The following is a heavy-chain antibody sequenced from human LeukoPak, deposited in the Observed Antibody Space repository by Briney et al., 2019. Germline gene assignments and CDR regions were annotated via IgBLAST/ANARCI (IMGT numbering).Heavy chain of an antibody. J-gene: IGHJ4*02. CDR1: GFIFNTQN. CDR2: ISRSSDAI. D-gene: IGHD4-17*01. V-gene: IGHV3-48*01. CDR3: ARDYSYGDSIDY. Sequence: TGGSLRLSCTASGFIFNTQNMTWVRQAPGKGLEWVSYISRSSDAIYYADSVKGRFTISRDNAKNSLYLLMNSLRAEDTAIYYCARDYSYGDSIDYWGQGTLVTVSS.